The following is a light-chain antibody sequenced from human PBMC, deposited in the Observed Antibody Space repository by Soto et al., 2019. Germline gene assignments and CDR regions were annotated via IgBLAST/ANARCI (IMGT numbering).Light chain of an antibody. CDR3: SSYTSSRTHV. J-gene: IGLJ1*01. CDR2: DVS. V-gene: IGLV2-14*01. Sequence: QSALTQPASVSGAPGQSITISCTGTSSDVGGYNYVSWYQQHPGKAPKLMIYDVSNRPSGVSNRFSGSKSGNTASLTISGLQADDFADYYCSSYTSSRTHVFGTGTKLTDL. CDR1: SSDVGGYNY.